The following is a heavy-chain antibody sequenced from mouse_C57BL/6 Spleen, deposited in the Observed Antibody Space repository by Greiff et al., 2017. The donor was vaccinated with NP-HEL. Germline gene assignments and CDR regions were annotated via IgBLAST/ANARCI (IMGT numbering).Heavy chain of an antibody. V-gene: IGHV1-82*01. CDR3: ARLGGIDY. Sequence: VQLQQSGPELVKPGASVKISCKASGYAFSSSWMNWVQQRPGKGLEWIGRIYPGDGDTNYNGKFKGKATLTADKSSSTAYMQLSSLTSEDSAVYFCARLGGIDYGGQGTTLTVSS. D-gene: IGHD1-1*02. J-gene: IGHJ2*01. CDR1: GYAFSSSW. CDR2: IYPGDGDT.